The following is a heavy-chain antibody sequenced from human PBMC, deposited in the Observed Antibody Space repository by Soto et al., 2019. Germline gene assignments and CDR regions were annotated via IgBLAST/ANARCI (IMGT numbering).Heavy chain of an antibody. CDR2: IWPGDSDS. J-gene: IGHJ5*01. CDR3: ARRTAMAGTRVLDS. Sequence: EVQLVQSGAEVKKPGESLKISCQASGYKFTTYWLGWVRQMPGKGLEWMGIIWPGDSDSRYSPSFQGQVTISVDNSINTAYLQWSSLRASDTATYYCARRTAMAGTRVLDSWGQGTLITVSS. V-gene: IGHV5-51*03. D-gene: IGHD6-19*01. CDR1: GYKFTTYW.